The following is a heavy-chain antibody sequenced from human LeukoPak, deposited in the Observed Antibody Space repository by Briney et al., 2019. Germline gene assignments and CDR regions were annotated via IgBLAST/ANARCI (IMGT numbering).Heavy chain of an antibody. V-gene: IGHV3-30*18. CDR2: ISYDGSNK. CDR1: GFTFSSYG. J-gene: IGHJ4*02. D-gene: IGHD3-16*01. Sequence: GGSLRLSCAASGFTFSSYGMHWVRQAPGKGLEWVAVISYDGSNKYYADSVKGRFTISRDNSKNTLYLQMNSLRAEDTAVYYCAKAQAYGGFDYWGQGTLVTVSS. CDR3: AKAQAYGGFDY.